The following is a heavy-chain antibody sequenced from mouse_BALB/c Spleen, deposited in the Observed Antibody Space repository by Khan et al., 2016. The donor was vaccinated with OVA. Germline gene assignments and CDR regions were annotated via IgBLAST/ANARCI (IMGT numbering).Heavy chain of an antibody. Sequence: EVQLQESGPSLVKPSQTLSLTCSVTGDSITSGYWHWIRQFPGNKLEYMGYIIYTGYTYYYPSLQSRISILRHSSKNQYYLQLNSVTDEDTATYYCARSTYRYAFVYWGQGTLVTVSA. D-gene: IGHD2-12*01. CDR3: ARSTYRYAFVY. CDR1: GDSITSGY. J-gene: IGHJ3*01. CDR2: IIYTGYT. V-gene: IGHV3-8*02.